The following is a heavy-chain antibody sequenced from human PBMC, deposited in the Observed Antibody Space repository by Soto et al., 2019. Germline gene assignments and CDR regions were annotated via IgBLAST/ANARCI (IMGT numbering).Heavy chain of an antibody. J-gene: IGHJ4*02. CDR1: GYTFTNFG. D-gene: IGHD6-19*01. CDR2: ISAYNGNT. V-gene: IGHV1-18*01. CDR3: ARHGSGWDY. Sequence: ASVKVSCKASGYTFTNFGISWVRQAPGQGLEWMGWISAYNGNTNYAQNFQGRVTMTTDTSTSTAYMELRSLRSEDTAVYYCARHGSGWDYWGQGTLVTVSS.